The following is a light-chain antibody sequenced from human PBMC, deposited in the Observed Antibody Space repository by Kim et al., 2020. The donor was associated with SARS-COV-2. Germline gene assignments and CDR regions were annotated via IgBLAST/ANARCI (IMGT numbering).Light chain of an antibody. CDR1: QGISNY. V-gene: IGKV1-9*01. J-gene: IGKJ1*01. CDR3: QQFNVYPRT. CDR2: GAF. Sequence: DIQLTQSPSFLSASVGDRVTITCRASQGISNYLAWYRQNPDKAPKLLIYGAFTLQSGVPSRFSGSGSGTEFTLTISSLQPEDFATYSCQQFNVYPRTFGQGTKVDI.